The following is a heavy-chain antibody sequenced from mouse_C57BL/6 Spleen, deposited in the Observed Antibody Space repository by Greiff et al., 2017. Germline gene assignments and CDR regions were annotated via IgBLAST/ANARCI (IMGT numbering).Heavy chain of an antibody. CDR1: GYAFSSSW. V-gene: IGHV1-82*01. CDR2: LYPGDGDT. D-gene: IGHD6-1*02. J-gene: IGHJ4*01. Sequence: VQLKESGPELVKPGASVKISCKASGYAFSSSWMNWVKQRPGKGLEWIGRLYPGDGDTNYNGKFKGKATLTADKSSSTAYMQLSSLTSEDSAVYFCAREDIYSYYAMDYWGQGTSVTVSS. CDR3: AREDIYSYYAMDY.